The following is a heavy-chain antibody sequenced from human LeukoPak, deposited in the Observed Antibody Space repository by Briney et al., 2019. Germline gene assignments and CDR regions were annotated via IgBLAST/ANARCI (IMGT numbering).Heavy chain of an antibody. CDR1: GYSISSGYY. J-gene: IGHJ4*02. V-gene: IGHV4-38-2*02. Sequence: SETLSLTCSVSGYSISSGYYWGWIRQPPGKGLEWIGSIYHSGSTYYNPSLKSRVTISVDTSKNQFSLKLSSVTAADTAVYYCARTKYSNCFDYWGQGTLVTVSS. D-gene: IGHD4-11*01. CDR2: IYHSGST. CDR3: ARTKYSNCFDY.